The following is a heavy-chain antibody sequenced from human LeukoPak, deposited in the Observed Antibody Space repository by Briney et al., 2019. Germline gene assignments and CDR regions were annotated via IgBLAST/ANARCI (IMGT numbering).Heavy chain of an antibody. Sequence: SETLSLTCAVSDYSISSGYYWGRIRQPPGKGLEWIGSIYHSGSDYYNPSLKSRVTISVDTSKNQFSLKLSSVTAADTAVYYCASVWGYSYGYFDYWGQGSLVTVSS. CDR2: IYHSGSD. D-gene: IGHD5-12*01. J-gene: IGHJ4*02. CDR1: DYSISSGYY. V-gene: IGHV4-38-2*01. CDR3: ASVWGYSYGYFDY.